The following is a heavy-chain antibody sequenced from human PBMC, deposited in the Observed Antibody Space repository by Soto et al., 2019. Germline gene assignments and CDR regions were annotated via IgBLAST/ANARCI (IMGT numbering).Heavy chain of an antibody. D-gene: IGHD3-10*01. Sequence: SETLSLTCTVAGCSINSYYWSWIRQPPGKGLEWIGYIYYSGSTNYNPSLKSQVTISVDTSKNHFSLILTSVTAADTAVYYCARGGDYYGSGSYSHWGQGTLVTVSS. CDR3: ARGGDYYGSGSYSH. CDR2: IYYSGST. V-gene: IGHV4-59*13. CDR1: GCSINSYY. J-gene: IGHJ4*02.